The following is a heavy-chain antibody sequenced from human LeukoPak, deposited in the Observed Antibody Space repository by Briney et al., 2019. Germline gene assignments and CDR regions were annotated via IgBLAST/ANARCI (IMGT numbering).Heavy chain of an antibody. CDR3: AIGASGSFGLYYYYYMDV. J-gene: IGHJ6*03. CDR1: GGSFSGYY. CDR2: INHSGST. Sequence: PSETLSLTCAVYGGSFSGYYWSWIRQPPGKGLEWIGEINHSGSTNYNPSLKSRVTISVDTSKNQFSLKLSSVTAADTAVYYCAIGASGSFGLYYYYYMDVWGKGTTVTVSS. V-gene: IGHV4-34*01. D-gene: IGHD3-10*01.